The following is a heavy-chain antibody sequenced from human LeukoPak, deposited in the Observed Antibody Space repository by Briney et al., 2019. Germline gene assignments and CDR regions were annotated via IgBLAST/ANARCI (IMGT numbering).Heavy chain of an antibody. CDR1: GGSISSSSYY. CDR2: IYYSGST. D-gene: IGHD6-19*01. J-gene: IGHJ6*03. V-gene: IGHV4-39*01. CDR3: ARLGPIAVAGIYYYYYMDV. Sequence: SETLSLTCTVSGGSISSSSYYRGWIRQPPGKGLEWIGSIYYSGSTYYNPSLKSRVTISVDTSKNQFSLKLSSVTAADTAVYYCARLGPIAVAGIYYYYYMDVWGKGTTVTVSS.